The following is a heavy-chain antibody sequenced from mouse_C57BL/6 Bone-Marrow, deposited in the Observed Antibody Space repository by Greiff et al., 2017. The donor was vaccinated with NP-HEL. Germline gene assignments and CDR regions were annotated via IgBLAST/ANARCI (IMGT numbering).Heavy chain of an antibody. CDR2: INPSNGGT. CDR3: ARSDNNHWCFDV. J-gene: IGHJ1*03. CDR1: GYTFTSYW. V-gene: IGHV1-53*01. Sequence: QVQLQQPGTELVKPGASVKLSCKASGYTFTSYWMHWVKQRPGQGLEWIGNINPSNGGTNYNEKFKSKATMTVDQSSSTAYMQLSSLTSEDYAVYCCARSDNNHWCFDVWGTGTTVTVSS.